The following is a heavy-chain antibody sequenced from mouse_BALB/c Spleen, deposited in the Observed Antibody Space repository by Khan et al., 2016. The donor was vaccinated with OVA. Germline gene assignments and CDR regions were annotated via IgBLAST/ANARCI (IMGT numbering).Heavy chain of an antibody. J-gene: IGHJ2*01. D-gene: IGHD1-1*01. Sequence: EVQLVESGGGLVQPGGSRKLSCAASGFTFSTYGMHWVRQAPEKGLEWVAYISGDSSTVCYAATVKGRFTISRDNPKNTMFLQMTSLMSEDTARYYCATSYFYGYCFDHWGPGTTLTVSS. CDR3: ATSYFYGYCFDH. CDR1: GFTFSTYG. V-gene: IGHV5-17*02. CDR2: ISGDSSTV.